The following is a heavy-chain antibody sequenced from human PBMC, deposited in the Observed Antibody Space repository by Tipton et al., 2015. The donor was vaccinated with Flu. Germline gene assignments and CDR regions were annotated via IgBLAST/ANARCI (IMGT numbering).Heavy chain of an antibody. Sequence: TLSLTCSVSGGSVNSYYWSWIRQPAGKGLEWIGRIYMGGRTNYNPSLKSRVTMSLDLFKNQFSPTLSSVTAADTAVYYCARAPTTAVACIWGQGTLVTVSS. J-gene: IGHJ4*02. CDR3: ARAPTTAVACI. CDR1: GGSVNSYY. D-gene: IGHD6-19*01. V-gene: IGHV4-4*07. CDR2: IYMGGRT.